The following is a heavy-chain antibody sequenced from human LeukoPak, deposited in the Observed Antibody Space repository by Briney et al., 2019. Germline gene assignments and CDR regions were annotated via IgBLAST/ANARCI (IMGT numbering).Heavy chain of an antibody. CDR3: ARAVGYCSSTSCYAPFFDY. Sequence: GGSLRLSCAASGFTFSSYSMNWVRQAPGKGLEWVSSISSSSSYIYYADSVKGRFTISRDNAKNSLYLQMNSLRDEDTAVYYCARAVGYCSSTSCYAPFFDYWGQGTLVTVSS. V-gene: IGHV3-21*01. CDR1: GFTFSSYS. CDR2: ISSSSSYI. J-gene: IGHJ4*02. D-gene: IGHD2-2*01.